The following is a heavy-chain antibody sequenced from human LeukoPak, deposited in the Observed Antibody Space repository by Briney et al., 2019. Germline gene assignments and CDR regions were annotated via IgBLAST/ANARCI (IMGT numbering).Heavy chain of an antibody. CDR3: ARGSVVVPAHRTSKRNWFDP. Sequence: SETLSLTCAVYGGSFSGYYWSWIRQPPGKGLEWIGEINHSGSTNYNPSLKSRVTISVDTSKNQFSLKLSSVTAADTAVYYCARGSVVVPAHRTSKRNWFDPWGQGTLVTVSS. CDR2: INHSGST. J-gene: IGHJ5*02. D-gene: IGHD2-2*01. CDR1: GGSFSGYY. V-gene: IGHV4-34*01.